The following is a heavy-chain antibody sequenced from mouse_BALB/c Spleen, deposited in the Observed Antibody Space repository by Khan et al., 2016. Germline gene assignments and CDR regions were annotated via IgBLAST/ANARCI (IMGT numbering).Heavy chain of an antibody. Sequence: EVELVESGGGLVQPGGSLRLSCTTSGFTFTDYYMSWVRQPPGEALEWLGFARNKANGFTAEYSASVKGRFTISRDNSQSILYLQMNTLRAEDSATSYSARDLNDDYYWYLDVWGAGTTVTVSS. CDR3: ARDLNDDYYWYLDV. J-gene: IGHJ1*01. CDR2: ARNKANGFTA. V-gene: IGHV7-3*02. CDR1: GFTFTDYY. D-gene: IGHD2-3*01.